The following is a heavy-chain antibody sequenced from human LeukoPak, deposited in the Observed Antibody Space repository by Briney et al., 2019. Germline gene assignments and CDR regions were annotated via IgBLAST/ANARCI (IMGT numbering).Heavy chain of an antibody. D-gene: IGHD3-9*01. CDR1: GFTFDDYA. Sequence: PGGSLRLSCAASGFTFDDYAMHWVRQAPGKGLEWVSGISWNSGSIGYADSVKGRFTISRDNAENSLYLQMNSLRAEDTALYYCAKDSTGYPVGGFDYWGQGTLVTVSS. CDR3: AKDSTGYPVGGFDY. J-gene: IGHJ4*02. CDR2: ISWNSGSI. V-gene: IGHV3-9*01.